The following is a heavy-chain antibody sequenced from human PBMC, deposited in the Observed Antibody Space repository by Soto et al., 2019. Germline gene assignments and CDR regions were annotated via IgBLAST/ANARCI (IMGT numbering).Heavy chain of an antibody. CDR2: INAGNGNT. CDR3: AREGDIVVVPAAMMDFDY. Sequence: ASVKVSCKASGYTLTRYSIHWVRQAPGQRLEWMGWINAGNGNTKFSQKFQGRVNITRDTSASTAYMELSSLRSEDTAVYYCAREGDIVVVPAAMMDFDYWGQGTLVTVS. J-gene: IGHJ4*02. CDR1: GYTLTRYS. V-gene: IGHV1-3*01. D-gene: IGHD2-2*01.